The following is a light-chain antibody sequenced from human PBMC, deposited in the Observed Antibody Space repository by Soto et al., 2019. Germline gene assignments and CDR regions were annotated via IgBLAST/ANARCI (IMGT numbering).Light chain of an antibody. J-gene: IGKJ3*01. V-gene: IGKV3D-15*01. Sequence: MVMTQSPATLSVSPGERATLSCRASQSVSTKLAWYQQKPGQAPRLLIYGASTRATGIPARFSGSGSGTDFTLTISSLLSEDFAVYYCQQYNNWPYTFGPGTRVDIK. CDR2: GAS. CDR1: QSVSTK. CDR3: QQYNNWPYT.